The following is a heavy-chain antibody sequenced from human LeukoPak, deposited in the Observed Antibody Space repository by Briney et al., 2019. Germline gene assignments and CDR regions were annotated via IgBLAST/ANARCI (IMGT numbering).Heavy chain of an antibody. D-gene: IGHD4-11*01. Sequence: ASVKVSCKASGYNFNDYYIYWVRQATRHALESMLYIHPDGGSTNYEQKFQGRVTMTSDMSTNKVYMELRSLRSEDTAMYYCARAFNSIQPLDYWGQGTLVTVSS. J-gene: IGHJ4*02. CDR2: IHPDGGST. V-gene: IGHV1-46*02. CDR3: ARAFNSIQPLDY. CDR1: GYNFNDYY.